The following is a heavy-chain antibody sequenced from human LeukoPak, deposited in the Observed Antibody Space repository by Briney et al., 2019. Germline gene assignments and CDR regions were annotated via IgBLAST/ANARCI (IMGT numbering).Heavy chain of an antibody. D-gene: IGHD2-21*02. J-gene: IGHJ5*02. CDR3: VKDMTYGDGKWEFDL. CDR1: GFFLTSYA. V-gene: IGHV3-23*03. CDR2: MYADGSVT. Sequence: GGSLRLSCVGSGFFLTSYATSWVRLTPGKGLEWVEGMYADGSVTQYEDAVKGRFTISRDTSKNTLYLQMNILRDDDTALYYCVKDMTYGDGKWEFDLWGQGTPVTVSS.